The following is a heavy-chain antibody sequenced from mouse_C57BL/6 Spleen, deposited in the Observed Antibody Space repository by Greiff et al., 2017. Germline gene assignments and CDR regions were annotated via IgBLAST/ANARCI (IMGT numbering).Heavy chain of an antibody. D-gene: IGHD1-1*01. J-gene: IGHJ4*01. CDR3: ARDVITTVVAPYYAMDY. V-gene: IGHV5-4*01. CDR2: ISDGGSYT. Sequence: DVKLVESGGGLVKPGGSLKLSCAASGFTFSSYAMSWVRQTPEKRLEWVATISDGGSYTYYPDNVKGRFTISRDNAKNNLYLQMSHLKSEDTAMYYCARDVITTVVAPYYAMDYWGQGTSVTVSS. CDR1: GFTFSSYA.